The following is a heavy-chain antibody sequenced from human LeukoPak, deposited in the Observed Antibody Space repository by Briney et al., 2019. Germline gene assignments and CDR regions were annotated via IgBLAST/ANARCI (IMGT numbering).Heavy chain of an antibody. CDR2: INPNSGGT. CDR3: ERGQTNWFDP. Sequence: ASVKVSCKASGYTFTGYYMRWVRQAPGQGLEWMGWINPNSGGTNYAQKFQGRVTMTRDTSNSTAYMELRRLKSDDTAVYYCERGQTNWFDPWGKGTLVTVSS. J-gene: IGHJ5*02. V-gene: IGHV1-2*02. CDR1: GYTFTGYY.